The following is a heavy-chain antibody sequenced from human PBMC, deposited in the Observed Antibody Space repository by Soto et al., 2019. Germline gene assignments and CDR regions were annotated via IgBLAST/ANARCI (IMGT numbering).Heavy chain of an antibody. CDR3: ARDCGRGIKVGELITSYYYYGMDV. J-gene: IGHJ6*02. CDR2: INAGNGNT. V-gene: IGHV1-3*01. D-gene: IGHD3-10*01. Sequence: ASVKVSCKASGYTFTSYAMHWVRQAPGQRLEWMGWINAGNGNTKYSQKFQGRVTITRDTSASTAYMGLSSLRSEDTAVYYCARDCGRGIKVGELITSYYYYGMDVWGQGTTVTVSS. CDR1: GYTFTSYA.